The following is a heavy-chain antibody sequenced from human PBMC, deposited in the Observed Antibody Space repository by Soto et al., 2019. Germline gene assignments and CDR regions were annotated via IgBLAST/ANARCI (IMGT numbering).Heavy chain of an antibody. V-gene: IGHV1-69*01. CDR1: GVTFSSYA. CDR2: IIHIIYTT. Sequence: QVELVQSGAEVKKPWSSVKVSCKASGVTFSSYAINWVRQAPGQGRELIGGIIHIIYTTNYAQKFQGRVKVTADESTRTTYMELSSLRSEDTAVYYCVRGRDGHNSYYFDHWGPGTQVAVSS. CDR3: VRGRDGHNSYYFDH. J-gene: IGHJ4*02.